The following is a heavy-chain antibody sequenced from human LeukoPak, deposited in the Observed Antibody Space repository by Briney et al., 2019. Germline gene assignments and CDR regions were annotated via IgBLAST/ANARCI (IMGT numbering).Heavy chain of an antibody. CDR3: AKVVTGGTYWGPFDY. V-gene: IGHV3-30*04. Sequence: PGGSLRLSCAASGFTFSGCAMHWVRQTPGKGLEWVAIISYDGSNKYYADSVKGRFTISRDNAKNTLYLEMNSLRVEDTAVYYCAKVVTGGTYWGPFDYWGQGTLVTVSS. CDR2: ISYDGSNK. CDR1: GFTFSGCA. J-gene: IGHJ4*02. D-gene: IGHD1-26*01.